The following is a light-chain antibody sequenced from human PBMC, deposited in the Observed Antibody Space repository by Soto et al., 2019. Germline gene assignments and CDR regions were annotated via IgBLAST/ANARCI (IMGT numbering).Light chain of an antibody. V-gene: IGLV2-8*01. CDR2: EVS. J-gene: IGLJ1*01. CDR1: SSDVGGYNY. Sequence: QSALTQPPSASGSPGQSVTISCTGTSSDVGGYNYVSWYQQHPGRDPNLMIYEVSKRPSGVPDRFSGSKSGDTASLTVSWLQTEDEADYYFSSYAGSNTQVFGTGTKLTVL. CDR3: SSYAGSNTQV.